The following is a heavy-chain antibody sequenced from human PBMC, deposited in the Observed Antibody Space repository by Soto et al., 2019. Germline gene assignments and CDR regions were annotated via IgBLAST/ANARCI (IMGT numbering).Heavy chain of an antibody. D-gene: IGHD6-19*01. J-gene: IGHJ6*02. CDR2: ISYDGSNK. CDR1: GFTFSSYG. V-gene: IGHV3-30*18. Sequence: GGSLRLSCAASGFTFSSYGMHWVRQAPGKGLEWVAVISYDGSNKYYADSVKGRFTISRDNSKSTLYLQMNSLRAEDTAVYYCAKRHSSGPNFYGMDVWGQGTTVTVSS. CDR3: AKRHSSGPNFYGMDV.